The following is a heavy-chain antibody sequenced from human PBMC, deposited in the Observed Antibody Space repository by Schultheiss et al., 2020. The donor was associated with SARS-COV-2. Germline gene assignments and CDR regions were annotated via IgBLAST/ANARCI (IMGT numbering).Heavy chain of an antibody. CDR3: ARDGWDVGGAFDV. Sequence: GESLKISCAASGFTFSSYGMHWVRQAPGKGLEWVAVISYDGSNKYYADSVKGRFTISRDDSKNTLYLQVNSLRIEDTALYYCARDGWDVGGAFDVWGQGTMVTVSS. CDR2: ISYDGSNK. D-gene: IGHD2-15*01. J-gene: IGHJ3*01. V-gene: IGHV3-30*03. CDR1: GFTFSSYG.